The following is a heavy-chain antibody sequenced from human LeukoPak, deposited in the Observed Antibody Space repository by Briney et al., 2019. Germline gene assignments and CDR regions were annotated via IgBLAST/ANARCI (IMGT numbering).Heavy chain of an antibody. D-gene: IGHD2-15*01. Sequence: SETLSLTCTVSGDSISSSTYYWGWIRQPPGKGLEWIGSIYYSGSTYYNPSLKSRVTISVDTSEKQFSLRLSYVTAADTAVYYCARYCTGGSCSSSRGAFDIWGQGTMVTVSS. CDR1: GDSISSSTYY. CDR2: IYYSGST. J-gene: IGHJ3*02. CDR3: ARYCTGGSCSSSRGAFDI. V-gene: IGHV4-39*01.